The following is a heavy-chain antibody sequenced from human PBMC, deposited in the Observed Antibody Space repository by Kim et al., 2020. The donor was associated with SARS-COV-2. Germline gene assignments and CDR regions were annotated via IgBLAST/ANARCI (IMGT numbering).Heavy chain of an antibody. V-gene: IGHV3-30*01. D-gene: IGHD4-17*01. CDR3: ARGHDYGDPRREHYYYYGMDV. Sequence: RFTISRDNSKNTLYLQMNSLRAEDTAVYYCARGHDYGDPRREHYYYYGMDVWGQGTTVTVSS. J-gene: IGHJ6*02.